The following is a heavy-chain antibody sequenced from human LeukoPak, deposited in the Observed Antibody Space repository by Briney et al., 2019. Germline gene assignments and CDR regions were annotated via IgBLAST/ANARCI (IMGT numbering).Heavy chain of an antibody. D-gene: IGHD4-17*01. CDR1: GFTFSRYW. J-gene: IGHJ5*02. Sequence: GGSLRLSCAASGFTFSRYWMHWVRQAPGKGLVWVSRINSDGSSTTYADSVKGRFTISRDNAKNTLYLQMNSLRAEDKAVYYCAREVSGDPWYNWFDPWGQGTLVTVSS. V-gene: IGHV3-74*01. CDR2: INSDGSST. CDR3: AREVSGDPWYNWFDP.